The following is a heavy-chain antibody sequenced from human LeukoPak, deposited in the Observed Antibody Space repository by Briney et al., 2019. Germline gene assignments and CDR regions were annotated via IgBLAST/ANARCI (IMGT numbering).Heavy chain of an antibody. D-gene: IGHD3-3*01. CDR3: ARDAHDLLSGYM. J-gene: IGHJ4*02. Sequence: ASVQVSCKTSGYIFPSYGISWVRQAPGQGLEWMGWTSVYSGNTYYGKKFQGRVTMTTDTSTSTGYMELRRLRSDDTAVYYCARDAHDLLSGYMWGQGTLVTVSS. CDR1: GYIFPSYG. V-gene: IGHV1-18*01. CDR2: TSVYSGNT.